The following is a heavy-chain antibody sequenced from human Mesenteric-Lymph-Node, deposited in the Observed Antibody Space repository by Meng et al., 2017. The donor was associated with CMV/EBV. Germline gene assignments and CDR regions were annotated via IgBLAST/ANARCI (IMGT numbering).Heavy chain of an antibody. V-gene: IGHV1-69*10. CDR1: GGTFSSYG. CDR3: VIFRGCSVNCYVINTGVDV. D-gene: IGHD2-21*02. Sequence: SVKVSCKAYGGTFSSYGISWVRQAAGQGVEWMGGIIPILDITNYAQKLQGRVTITADKSTSTAYMELNSLRSEDTAVYYCVIFRGCSVNCYVINTGVDVWGQGTTVTVSS. J-gene: IGHJ6*02. CDR2: IIPILDIT.